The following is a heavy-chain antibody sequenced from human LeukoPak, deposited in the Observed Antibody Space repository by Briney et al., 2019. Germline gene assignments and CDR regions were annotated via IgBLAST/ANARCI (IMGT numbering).Heavy chain of an antibody. J-gene: IGHJ5*02. V-gene: IGHV1-2*02. CDR2: INPNSGGT. D-gene: IGHD2-15*01. Sequence: GASVKVSCKASGYTFTDYFMHWVRQAPGQGLEWMGWINPNSGGTNYAHKFQGRVTLTGDTAISTAYMTLSRLRFDDTAFYYCARGPPEYCSGGTCYSGRNWLDPWGQGTLVTVSS. CDR1: GYTFTDYF. CDR3: ARGPPEYCSGGTCYSGRNWLDP.